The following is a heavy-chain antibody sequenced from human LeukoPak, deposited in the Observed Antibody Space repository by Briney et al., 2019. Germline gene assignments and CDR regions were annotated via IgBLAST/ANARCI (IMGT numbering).Heavy chain of an antibody. V-gene: IGHV4-59*11. CDR3: ARSPLDDYGSGSYVWFDY. Sequence: SETLSLTCTVSGGSIISHYWSWIRQPPGKGLEWIGYIYYSGSTNYNPSLKSRVTISVDTSKNQFSLKLSSVTAADTAVYYCARSPLDDYGSGSYVWFDYWGQGTLVTVSS. CDR2: IYYSGST. D-gene: IGHD3-10*01. CDR1: GGSIISHY. J-gene: IGHJ4*02.